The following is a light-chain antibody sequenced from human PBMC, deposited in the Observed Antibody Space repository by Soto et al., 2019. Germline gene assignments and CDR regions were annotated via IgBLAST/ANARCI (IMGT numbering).Light chain of an antibody. J-gene: IGLJ2*01. CDR3: SSYAGTYNLI. CDR2: EVS. V-gene: IGLV2-8*01. CDR1: SSDVGGYNY. Sequence: SVLTQPPSASGSPGQSVTISCTGTSSDVGGYNYVSWYQQYPGKAPKLMIYEVSKRPSGVPDRFSGSKSGNTASLTVSGLQAEDEADYHCSSYAGTYNLIFGGGTQLTVL.